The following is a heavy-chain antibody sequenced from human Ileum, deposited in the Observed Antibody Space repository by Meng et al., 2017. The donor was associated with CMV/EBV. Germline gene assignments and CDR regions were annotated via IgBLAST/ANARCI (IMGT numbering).Heavy chain of an antibody. Sequence: GGSLSLSCAASGFSFSTSGMNWVRQAPGKGLEWVSGINKDGTFIAYADSVKGRFIVSRDNARDSLYLQMSSLRVEDTALYYCTRTPAPVTGAFDFWGQGTMVTVSS. D-gene: IGHD4-17*01. J-gene: IGHJ3*01. CDR3: TRTPAPVTGAFDF. CDR2: INKDGTFI. V-gene: IGHV3-21*01. CDR1: GFSFSTSG.